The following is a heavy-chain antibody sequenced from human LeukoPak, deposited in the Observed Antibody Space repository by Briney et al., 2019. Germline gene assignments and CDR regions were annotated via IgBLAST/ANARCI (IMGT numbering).Heavy chain of an antibody. Sequence: GGSLRLSCAASGFTSSSYSMNWVRQAPGKGLEWVSSISSSSRHMYYADSVKGGFTISRDDAKNSVYLQMNSLRAEETAVYYCVRDFNTVTTAYLHHWGQGTLVTVSS. J-gene: IGHJ1*01. CDR3: VRDFNTVTTAYLHH. V-gene: IGHV3-21*01. CDR1: GFTSSSYS. D-gene: IGHD4-17*01. CDR2: ISSSSRHM.